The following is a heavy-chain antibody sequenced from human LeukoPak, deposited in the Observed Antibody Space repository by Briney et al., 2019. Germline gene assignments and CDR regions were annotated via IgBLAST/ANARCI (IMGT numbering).Heavy chain of an antibody. Sequence: TGESLRLSCAASGFTISSYVMNWVRWAPGKGREWVSGISGSAGSTHYADSVKGRFTISRDNAKNTLYLQMNSLRAEDTAVYYCAKGQKLPNWFDPWGQGTLVTVSS. CDR2: ISGSAGST. V-gene: IGHV3-23*01. CDR3: AKGQKLPNWFDP. CDR1: GFTISSYV. D-gene: IGHD1-7*01. J-gene: IGHJ5*02.